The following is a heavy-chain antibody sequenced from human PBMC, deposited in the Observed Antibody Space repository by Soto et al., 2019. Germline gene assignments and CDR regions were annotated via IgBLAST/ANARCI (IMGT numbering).Heavy chain of an antibody. V-gene: IGHV3-21*01. CDR3: ARVAYDSSGYYTDY. J-gene: IGHJ4*02. CDR2: ISRSSSYI. Sequence: EVQLVESGGGLVKPGGSLRLSCAASGFTFSSYSMNWVRQAPGKGLEWVSSISRSSSYIYYADSVKGRFTISRDNAKNSLYLQMNSLRAEDTAVYYCARVAYDSSGYYTDYWGQGTLVTVSS. CDR1: GFTFSSYS. D-gene: IGHD3-22*01.